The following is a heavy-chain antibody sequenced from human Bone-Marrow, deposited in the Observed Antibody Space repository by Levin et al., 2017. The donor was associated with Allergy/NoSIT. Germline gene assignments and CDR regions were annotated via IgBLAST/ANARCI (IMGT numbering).Heavy chain of an antibody. CDR1: GYSFTSYW. V-gene: IGHV5-10-1*01. CDR2: IDPSDSYT. J-gene: IGHJ4*02. CDR3: ARRLLSNFGGFDY. D-gene: IGHD3-3*01. Sequence: KVSCKGSGYSFTSYWITWVRQMPGKGLEWMGRIDPSDSYTNYIPSFQGHVTISADKSISTAYLQWSSLKASDTAMYYCARRLLSNFGGFDYWGQGTLVTVSS.